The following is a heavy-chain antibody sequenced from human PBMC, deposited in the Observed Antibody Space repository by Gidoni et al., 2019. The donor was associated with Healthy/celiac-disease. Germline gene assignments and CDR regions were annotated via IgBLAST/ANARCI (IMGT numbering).Heavy chain of an antibody. CDR2: ISYDGSNK. Sequence: QVQLVESGGGVVQPGRSLRLSCAASGFTFRSYGMHWVRQAPGKGLEWVAVISYDGSNKYYADSVKGRFTISRDNSKNTLYLQMNSLRAEDTAVYYCAKEFNERYYYYYGMDVWGQGTTVTVSS. V-gene: IGHV3-30*18. J-gene: IGHJ6*02. D-gene: IGHD1-1*01. CDR3: AKEFNERYYYYYGMDV. CDR1: GFTFRSYG.